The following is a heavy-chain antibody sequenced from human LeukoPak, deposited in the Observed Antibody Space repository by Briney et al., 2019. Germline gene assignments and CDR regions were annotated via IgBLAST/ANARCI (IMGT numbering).Heavy chain of an antibody. Sequence: GSSVKVSCKASGGTFSSYAISWVRQAPGQGLEWMGGIIPIFGTANYAQKFQGRVTITTDESTSTAYMELSSLRSEDTAVYYCASSATAYFHFDYWGQGTLVTVSS. CDR3: ASSATAYFHFDY. CDR2: IIPIFGTA. CDR1: GGTFSSYA. V-gene: IGHV1-69*05. J-gene: IGHJ4*02. D-gene: IGHD2/OR15-2a*01.